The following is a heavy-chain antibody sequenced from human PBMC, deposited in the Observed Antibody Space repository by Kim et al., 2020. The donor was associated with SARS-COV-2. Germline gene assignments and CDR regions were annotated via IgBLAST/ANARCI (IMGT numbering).Heavy chain of an antibody. J-gene: IGHJ6*02. V-gene: IGHV4-34*01. CDR3: ARGEWELNYYYYGMDV. Sequence: RKSRVTRSGATSKNQFSLKLSSVTAADTAVYYCARGEWELNYYYYGMDVWGQGTTVTVSS. D-gene: IGHD1-26*01.